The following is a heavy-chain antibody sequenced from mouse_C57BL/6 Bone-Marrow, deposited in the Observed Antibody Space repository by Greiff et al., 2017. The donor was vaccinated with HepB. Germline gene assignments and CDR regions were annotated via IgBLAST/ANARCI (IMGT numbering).Heavy chain of an antibody. J-gene: IGHJ1*03. Sequence: VKLQESGPELVKPGASVKISCKASGYAFSSSWMNWVKQRPGKGLEWIGRIYPGDGDTNYNGKFKGKATLTADKSSSTAYMQLSSLTSEDSAVYFCARGEMITTRYFDVWGTGTTVTVSS. CDR1: GYAFSSSW. CDR3: ARGEMITTRYFDV. V-gene: IGHV1-82*01. D-gene: IGHD2-4*01. CDR2: IYPGDGDT.